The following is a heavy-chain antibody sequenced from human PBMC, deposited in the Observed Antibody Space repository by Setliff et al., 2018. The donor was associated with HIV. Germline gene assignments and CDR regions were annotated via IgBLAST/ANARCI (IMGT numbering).Heavy chain of an antibody. CDR3: ARQMPIPGIAITPVDY. Sequence: SETLSLTCTVPGDSIRGYYWSWIRQPPGKGPEWMGYVFYTGFAAYNPSLKSRLTISVDTSKSQFSLTLTSVTAADTAVYYCARQMPIPGIAITPVDYWGQGALVTVSS. CDR1: GDSIRGYY. J-gene: IGHJ4*02. CDR2: VFYTGFA. V-gene: IGHV4-59*08. D-gene: IGHD5-12*01.